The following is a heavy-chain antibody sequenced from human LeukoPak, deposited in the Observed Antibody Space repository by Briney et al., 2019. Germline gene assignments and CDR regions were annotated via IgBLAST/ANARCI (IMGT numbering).Heavy chain of an antibody. J-gene: IGHJ4*02. V-gene: IGHV4-39*07. Sequence: SETLSLTCTVSADSISISTYYWAWVRQPPGKGLEWIGSIYYRGNTYYNPSLKSRVSISVDTSKNQFSLKLSSVTAADTAVYYCARAGSWFGDPVYFDYWGQGTLVTVSS. CDR2: IYYRGNT. D-gene: IGHD3-10*01. CDR1: ADSISISTYY. CDR3: ARAGSWFGDPVYFDY.